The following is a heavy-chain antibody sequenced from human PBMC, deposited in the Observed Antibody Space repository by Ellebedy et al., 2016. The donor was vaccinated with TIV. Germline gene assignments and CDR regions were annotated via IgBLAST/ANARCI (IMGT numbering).Heavy chain of an antibody. CDR1: GFTSSSYW. Sequence: GGSLRLXXAASGFTSSSYWMSWVRQAPGKGPEWVANIKQDGSEKYYVDSVKGRFTISRDNAKNSLYLQMNSLRAEDTAVYYCARRSYYDSSGIEYYFDYWGQGTLVTVSS. D-gene: IGHD3-22*01. CDR2: IKQDGSEK. CDR3: ARRSYYDSSGIEYYFDY. V-gene: IGHV3-7*03. J-gene: IGHJ4*02.